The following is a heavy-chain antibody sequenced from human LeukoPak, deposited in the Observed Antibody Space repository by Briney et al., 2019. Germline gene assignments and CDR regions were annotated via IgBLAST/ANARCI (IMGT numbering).Heavy chain of an antibody. CDR2: IYYSGST. J-gene: IGHJ4*02. CDR3: AGEDTAMVTAFDY. Sequence: SETLSLTCTVSGGSISSCYWSWIRQPPGKGLEWIGYIYYSGSTNYNPSLKSRVTISVDTSKNQFSLKLSSVTAADTAVYYCAGEDTAMVTAFDYWGQGTLVTVSS. CDR1: GGSISSCY. V-gene: IGHV4-59*13. D-gene: IGHD5-18*01.